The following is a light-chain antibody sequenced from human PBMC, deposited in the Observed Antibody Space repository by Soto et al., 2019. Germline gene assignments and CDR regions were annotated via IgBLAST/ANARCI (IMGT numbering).Light chain of an antibody. J-gene: IGLJ2*01. CDR1: SSDVGGYNY. CDR3: SSYTSSSTHVG. CDR2: DVS. Sequence: QSALTQPASVSGSPGQSITISCTGTSSDVGGYNYVSWYQQHPGKAPKLMIYDVSNRPSGVSDRFSGSKSGNTASLTISGLQAEDEADYCCSSYTSSSTHVGIGGGTKRTVL. V-gene: IGLV2-14*01.